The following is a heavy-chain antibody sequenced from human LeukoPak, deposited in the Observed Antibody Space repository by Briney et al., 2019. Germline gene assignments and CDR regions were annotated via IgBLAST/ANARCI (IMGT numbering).Heavy chain of an antibody. CDR3: ARDRASYGSGSYPY. V-gene: IGHV1-3*01. CDR1: GYTFTSYA. J-gene: IGHJ4*02. CDR2: ISAGNGNT. Sequence: ASVKVSCKASGYTFTSYAMHWVRQAPGQRLEWMGWISAGNGNTKYSQKFQGRVTITRDTSASTAYMELSSLRSEDTAVYYCARDRASYGSGSYPYWGQGTLVTVSS. D-gene: IGHD3-10*01.